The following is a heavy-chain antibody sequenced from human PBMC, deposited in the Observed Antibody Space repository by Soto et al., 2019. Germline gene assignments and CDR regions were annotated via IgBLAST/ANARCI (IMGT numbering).Heavy chain of an antibody. J-gene: IGHJ6*02. CDR3: ARGGRNRGRRIDYYYYYGMDV. CDR1: CGSFSGYG. CDR2: INHSGST. V-gene: IGHV4-34*01. D-gene: IGHD2-15*01. Sequence: PXETLSVPWAVYCGSFSGYGWSWIRQPPGKGLGWIGEINHSGSTNYNPSLKSRVTISVDTSKNQFSLKLSSVTAADTAVYYCARGGRNRGRRIDYYYYYGMDVWGQGTTVTFSS.